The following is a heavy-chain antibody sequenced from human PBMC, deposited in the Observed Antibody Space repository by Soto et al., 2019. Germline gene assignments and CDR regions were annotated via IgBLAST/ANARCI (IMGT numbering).Heavy chain of an antibody. CDR1: GFTFSSYA. J-gene: IGHJ3*02. CDR3: AKGVGAIPIIVVVVAATQYAFDI. D-gene: IGHD2-15*01. V-gene: IGHV3-23*01. Sequence: GGSLRLSCAASGFTFSSYAMSWVRQAPGKGLEWVSAISGSGGSTYYADSVKGRFTISRDNSKNTLYLQMNSLRAEDTAVYYSAKGVGAIPIIVVVVAATQYAFDIWGQGTMVTVSS. CDR2: ISGSGGST.